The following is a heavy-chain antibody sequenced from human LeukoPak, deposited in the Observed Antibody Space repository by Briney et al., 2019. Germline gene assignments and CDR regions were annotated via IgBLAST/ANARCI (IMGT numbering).Heavy chain of an antibody. V-gene: IGHV3-30-3*02. D-gene: IGHD3-10*01. CDR2: ISYDGSNK. CDR1: GFTFSSYA. Sequence: PGGSLRLSCAASGFTFSSYAMHWVRQAPGKGLEWVAVISYDGSNKYYADSVKGRFTISRDNSKNTLYLQMNSLRAEDTAVYYCAKWGLKWFGELGGGYWGQGTLVTVSS. CDR3: AKWGLKWFGELGGGY. J-gene: IGHJ4*02.